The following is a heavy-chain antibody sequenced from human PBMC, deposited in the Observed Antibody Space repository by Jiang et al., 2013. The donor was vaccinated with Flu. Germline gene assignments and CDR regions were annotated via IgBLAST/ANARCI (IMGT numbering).Heavy chain of an antibody. CDR1: GGTFSSYA. D-gene: IGHD3-3*01. CDR2: IIPIFGTA. V-gene: IGHV1-69*01. J-gene: IGHJ4*02. CDR3: ARDLGREWLSDPDNYGGDY. Sequence: GAEVKKPGSSVKVSCKASGGTFSSYAISWVRQAPGQGLEWMGGIIPIFGTANYAQKFQGRVTITADESTSTAYMELSSLRSEDTAVYYCARDLGREWLSDPDNYGGDYWGQGTLVTVSS.